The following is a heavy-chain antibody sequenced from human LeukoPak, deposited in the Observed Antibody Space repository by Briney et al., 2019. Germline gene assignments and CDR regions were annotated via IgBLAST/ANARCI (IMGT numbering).Heavy chain of an antibody. CDR2: INHTGAT. D-gene: IGHD2-15*01. V-gene: IGHV4-34*01. Sequence: PSETLSLTCAVYGGSFSGYYWSWIRQPPGKGLEWIGEINHTGATNYNPSLKSRVTISVDTSKNQFSLKLSSVTAADTAVYYCARDCSGGSCFESWGQGTLVTVSS. CDR1: GGSFSGYY. J-gene: IGHJ4*02. CDR3: ARDCSGGSCFES.